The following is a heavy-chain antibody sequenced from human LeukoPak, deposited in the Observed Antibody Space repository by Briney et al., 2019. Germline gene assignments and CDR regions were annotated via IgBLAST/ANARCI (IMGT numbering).Heavy chain of an antibody. CDR3: ARTTVPTLYFDY. J-gene: IGHJ4*02. D-gene: IGHD4-17*01. Sequence: SETLSLTCTVSGGPISSYYWSWIRQPPGKGLEWIGYIYYRGSTNHNPSLKSRVPISVDTSKNQFSLKLSSVTAADTAVYYCARTTVPTLYFDYWGQGTLVTVSS. CDR2: IYYRGST. CDR1: GGPISSYY. V-gene: IGHV4-59*08.